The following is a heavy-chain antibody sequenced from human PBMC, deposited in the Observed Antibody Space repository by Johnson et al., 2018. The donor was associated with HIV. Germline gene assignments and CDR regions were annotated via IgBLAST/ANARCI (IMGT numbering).Heavy chain of an antibody. J-gene: IGHJ3*02. V-gene: IGHV3-15*01. CDR2: IKSKTDGGTT. CDR3: MTMATTQEGYAFDI. D-gene: IGHD5-24*01. Sequence: VQLLESGGGLVQPGGSLRLSCAASGFTFSNAWMSWVRQAPGKGLEWVGRIKSKTDGGTTDYAAPVKGRFTISRDDSKNTLYLQMNSLKTEDTAVYYCMTMATTQEGYAFDIWGQGTMVTVSS. CDR1: GFTFSNAW.